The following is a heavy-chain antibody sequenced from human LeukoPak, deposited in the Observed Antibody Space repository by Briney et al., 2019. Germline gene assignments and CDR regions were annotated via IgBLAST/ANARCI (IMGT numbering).Heavy chain of an antibody. J-gene: IGHJ3*02. D-gene: IGHD6-13*01. CDR1: GGSISSSSYY. CDR2: IYYTGNM. Sequence: PSETLSLTCTVSGGSISSSSYYWGWIRQPPGKGLEWIASIYYTGNMYYNPSLKSRVTISVDTSKNQLSLNLNSVTAADTAVYYCARGGYSINWADAFDIWGQGTMVTVSS. CDR3: ARGGYSINWADAFDI. V-gene: IGHV4-39*01.